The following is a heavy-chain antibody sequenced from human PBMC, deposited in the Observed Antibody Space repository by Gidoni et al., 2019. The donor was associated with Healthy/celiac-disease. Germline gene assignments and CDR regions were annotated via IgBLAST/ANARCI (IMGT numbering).Heavy chain of an antibody. J-gene: IGHJ2*01. D-gene: IGHD3-22*01. CDR1: GGSISSGGYY. V-gene: IGHV4-31*03. CDR3: ARARRSSGRYWYFDL. Sequence: QVQLQESGPGLVKPSQTLSLTCTVSGGSISSGGYYWSWIRQHPGKGLEWIGYIYYSGSTYYNPSLKSRVTISVDTSKNQFSLKLSSVTAADTAVYYWARARRSSGRYWYFDLWGRGTLVTVSS. CDR2: IYYSGST.